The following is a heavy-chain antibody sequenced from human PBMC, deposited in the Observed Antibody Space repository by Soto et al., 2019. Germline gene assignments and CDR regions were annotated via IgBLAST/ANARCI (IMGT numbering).Heavy chain of an antibody. CDR3: ASHFTGVLVLGTSPPGGDNYGWDV. CDR2: IIPILDIP. CDR1: GGTFSRYT. D-gene: IGHD2-8*02. V-gene: IGHV1-69*02. J-gene: IGHJ6*02. Sequence: QVQPVQSGAEVKKPGSSVKVSCKASGGTFSRYTFTWVRQAPGQGLEWMGRIIPILDIPNYAQNFQGRVTITADKSTSTAYMELSSLRSDDTAVYYCASHFTGVLVLGTSPPGGDNYGWDVWGQGTTVTVSS.